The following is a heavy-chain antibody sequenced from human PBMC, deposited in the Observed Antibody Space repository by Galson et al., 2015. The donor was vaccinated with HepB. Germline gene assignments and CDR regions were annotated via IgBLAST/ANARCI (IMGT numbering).Heavy chain of an antibody. J-gene: IGHJ3*02. D-gene: IGHD6-13*01. CDR3: PREGVGTWYSQGYGFEI. Sequence: SLRLSCAASGFTFSTYTMNWVRQAPGKGLEWVSYISGSGSTKYYADSVKGRFTISRDDARNSVYLQMNSLRAEDTAVYYCPREGVGTWYSQGYGFEIWGQGTMVTVSS. CDR2: ISGSGSTK. V-gene: IGHV3-48*01. CDR1: GFTFSTYT.